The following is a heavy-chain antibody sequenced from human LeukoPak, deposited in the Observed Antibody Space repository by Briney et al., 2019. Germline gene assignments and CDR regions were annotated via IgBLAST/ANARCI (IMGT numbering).Heavy chain of an antibody. CDR3: AVAPGDY. CDR1: GYTFTDYY. J-gene: IGHJ4*02. CDR2: INPNSDYT. D-gene: IGHD2-21*01. V-gene: IGHV1-2*02. Sequence: ASVKVSCKASGYTFTDYYIHWVRQAPGQGLEWMGWINPNSDYTFYAQKFRGRVTLTRDTSISTVYVELTTLTSDDTALYYCAVAPGDYWGQGTLVSVSA.